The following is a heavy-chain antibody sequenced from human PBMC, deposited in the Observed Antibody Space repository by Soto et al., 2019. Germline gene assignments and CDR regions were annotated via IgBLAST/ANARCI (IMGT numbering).Heavy chain of an antibody. CDR3: LRPINYLTTSCYFDY. CDR2: INYSGTT. J-gene: IGHJ4*02. Sequence: QLQLQESGPGLVKPSETLSLTCTVSGGSISSSSYYWAWVRQPPGKGPEWIGSINYSGTTYYNSYLKSRVTMSVDTSKNQFSLKLSSETAADTSRLSRLRPINYLTTSCYFDYWGQGSLVTVSS. CDR1: GGSISSSSYY. D-gene: IGHD4-4*01. V-gene: IGHV4-39*01.